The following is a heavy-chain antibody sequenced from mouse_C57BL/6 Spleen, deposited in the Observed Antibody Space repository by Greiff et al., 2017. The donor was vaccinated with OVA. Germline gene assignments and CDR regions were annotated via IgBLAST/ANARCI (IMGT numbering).Heavy chain of an antibody. D-gene: IGHD2-3*01. Sequence: EVKLMESGGDLVKPGGSLKLSCAASGFTFSSYGMSWVRQTPDKRLEWVPTISSGGSYTYYPDSVKGRFTISRDNAKNTLYLQMSSLQSEDTAMYYCARLDGYYNAMDYWGQGTSVTVSS. V-gene: IGHV5-6*01. CDR2: ISSGGSYT. J-gene: IGHJ4*01. CDR1: GFTFSSYG. CDR3: ARLDGYYNAMDY.